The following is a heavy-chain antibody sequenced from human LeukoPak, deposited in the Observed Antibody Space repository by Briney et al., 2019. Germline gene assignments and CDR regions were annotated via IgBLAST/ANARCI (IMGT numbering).Heavy chain of an antibody. CDR3: ASAPRYSSSGPNNRFDP. V-gene: IGHV1-69*13. CDR2: MIPIFGTA. D-gene: IGHD6-13*01. J-gene: IGHJ5*02. CDR1: GGTFSSYA. Sequence: SVKVSCKASGGTFSSYAISWVRQAPGQGLEGMGGMIPIFGTANYAQKFQGRVTITADESTSTAYMELSSPRSGDTAVHFCASAPRYSSSGPNNRFDPWGQGTLVTVSS.